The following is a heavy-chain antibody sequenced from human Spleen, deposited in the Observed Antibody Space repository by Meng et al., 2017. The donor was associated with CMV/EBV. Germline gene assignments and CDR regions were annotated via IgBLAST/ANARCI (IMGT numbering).Heavy chain of an antibody. V-gene: IGHV4-61*01. CDR2: IYYIGTT. CDR3: ARDTRGVSPTDHSYAMDV. J-gene: IGHJ6*02. D-gene: IGHD3-10*01. Sequence: SETLSLTCNVSGGSVSSGSYYWSWIRQSPGKGLEWIGQIYYIGTTKYNPSLKSRVTISVDTSNNQFSLKLTSVTAADTAVYYCARDTRGVSPTDHSYAMDVWGQGTTVTVSS. CDR1: GGSVSSGSYY.